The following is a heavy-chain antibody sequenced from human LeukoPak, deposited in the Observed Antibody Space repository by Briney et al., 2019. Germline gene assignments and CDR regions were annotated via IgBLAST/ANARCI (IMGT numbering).Heavy chain of an antibody. CDR3: TTDRWELLPYFQH. J-gene: IGHJ1*01. CDR2: IKSKTDGGTT. V-gene: IGHV3-15*01. D-gene: IGHD1-26*01. CDR1: GFTFSNAW. Sequence: PGGSLRLSCAGSGFTFSNAWMSWVRQAPGKGLEWVGRIKSKTDGGTTDYAAPVKGRFTISRDDSKNTLYLQMNSLKTEDTAVYYCTTDRWELLPYFQHWGQGTLVTVSS.